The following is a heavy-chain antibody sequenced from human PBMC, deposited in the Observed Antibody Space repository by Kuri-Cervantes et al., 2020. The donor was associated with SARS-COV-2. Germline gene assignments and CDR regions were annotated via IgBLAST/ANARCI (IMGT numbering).Heavy chain of an antibody. CDR2: INPNSGGT. D-gene: IGHD6-6*01. J-gene: IGHJ5*02. CDR3: ARLVAARGNWFDP. CDR1: GYTFTGYY. Sequence: ASVKVSCKASGYTFTGYYMHWVRQAPGQGLEWMGWINPNSGGTNYAQKFQGRVTMTRDTSISTAYLQWSSLKASDTAMYYCARLVAARGNWFDPWGQGPLVPVSS. V-gene: IGHV1-2*02.